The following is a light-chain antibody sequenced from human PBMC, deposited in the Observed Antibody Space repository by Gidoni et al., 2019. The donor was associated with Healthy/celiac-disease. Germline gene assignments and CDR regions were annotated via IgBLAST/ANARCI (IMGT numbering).Light chain of an antibody. J-gene: IGKJ3*01. CDR2: AAS. CDR3: QQSYSTPHIT. V-gene: IGKV1-39*01. CDR1: QCIISY. Sequence: DIQLTQSPSSLSASVGDRVTITCRASQCIISYLNWYQQKPGKAPKLLIYAASSLQSGVPSRFSGSGSGTDFTLTISSLQPEDFATYYCQQSYSTPHITFGPGTKVDIK.